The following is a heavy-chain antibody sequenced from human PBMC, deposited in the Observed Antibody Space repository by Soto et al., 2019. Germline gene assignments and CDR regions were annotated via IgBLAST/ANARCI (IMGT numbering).Heavy chain of an antibody. D-gene: IGHD2-8*02. CDR1: GGSISSYY. CDR3: AREGSTGGFDY. J-gene: IGHJ4*02. CDR2: IYYSGST. Sequence: SDTLSLTCTVSGGSISSYYWSWIRQPPGKGLEWIAYIYYSGSTKYNPSLKSRVTISLDTSKNQFSLKLNSVTAADTAVYYCAREGSTGGFDYWGQGNMVTVSS. V-gene: IGHV4-59*01.